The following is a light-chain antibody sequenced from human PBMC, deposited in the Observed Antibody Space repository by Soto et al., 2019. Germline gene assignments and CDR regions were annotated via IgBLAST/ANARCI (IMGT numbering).Light chain of an antibody. V-gene: IGKV3-15*01. CDR1: KSISSN. CDR2: GAS. J-gene: IGKJ1*01. CDR3: HHYNNWPPVT. Sequence: EIVMTQSPATLSVSPGERATLSCRASKSISSNLAWYQQKPGQAPRLLIYGASTRATGIPARFSGSGSGTDFTLTICSLLSEDFAVYYCHHYNNWPPVTFGQGTKVDIK.